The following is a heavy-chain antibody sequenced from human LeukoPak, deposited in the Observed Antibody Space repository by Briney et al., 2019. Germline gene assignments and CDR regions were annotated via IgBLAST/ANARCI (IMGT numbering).Heavy chain of an antibody. CDR3: ARDPSYYYDSRPDY. D-gene: IGHD3-22*01. V-gene: IGHV1-2*06. CDR1: GYTFTGYY. Sequence: GESLKISCKASGYTFTGYYMHWVRQAPGQGLEWMGRINPNSGGTNYAQKFQGRVTMTRDTSISTAYMELSRLRSDDTAVYYCARDPSYYYDSRPDYWGQGTLVTVSS. CDR2: INPNSGGT. J-gene: IGHJ4*02.